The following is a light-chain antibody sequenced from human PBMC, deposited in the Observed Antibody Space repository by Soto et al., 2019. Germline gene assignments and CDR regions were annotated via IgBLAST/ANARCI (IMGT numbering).Light chain of an antibody. CDR1: SSDFGSYNY. V-gene: IGLV2-14*01. CDR2: GVS. CDR3: QSYDSRLSASV. Sequence: QSALTQPASVSGSPGQSITISCIGTSSDFGSYNYVSWYQHHPGKAPKLVISGVSNRPSGVSYRFSGSKSGSSASLAISGLQPEDEADYYCQSYDSRLSASVFGAGTKVTVL. J-gene: IGLJ1*01.